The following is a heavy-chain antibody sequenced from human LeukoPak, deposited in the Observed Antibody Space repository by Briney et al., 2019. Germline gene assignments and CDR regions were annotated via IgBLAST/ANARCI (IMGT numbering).Heavy chain of an antibody. V-gene: IGHV5-51*01. D-gene: IGHD3-10*01. CDR1: GYSFISYW. CDR2: IYPGDSET. J-gene: IGHJ5*02. Sequence: GESLKISCKGSGYSFISYWIGWVRQMPGKGLEWMGIIYPGDSETKYSPSFQGQVTISADKSISTAYLQWSSLKASDTAMYYCARPLLQPGSNLWFGELLSWFDPWGQGTLVTVSS. CDR3: ARPLLQPGSNLWFGELLSWFDP.